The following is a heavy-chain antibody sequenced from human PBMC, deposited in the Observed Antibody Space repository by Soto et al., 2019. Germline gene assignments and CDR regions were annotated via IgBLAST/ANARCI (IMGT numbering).Heavy chain of an antibody. V-gene: IGHV4-59*08. CDR1: GGSISSYY. CDR3: ARRYGSSFDY. J-gene: IGHJ4*02. Sequence: ETLSLTCTVSGGSISSYYWSWIRQPPGKGLEWIGYIYYSGSTNYNPSLKSRVTISVNTSKNQFSLKLSSVTAADTAVYYCARRYGSSFDYWCQGTPVTVSS. D-gene: IGHD3-16*01. CDR2: IYYSGST.